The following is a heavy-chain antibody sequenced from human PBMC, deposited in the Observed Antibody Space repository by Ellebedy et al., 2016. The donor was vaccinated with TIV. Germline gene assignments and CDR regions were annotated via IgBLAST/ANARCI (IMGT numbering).Heavy chain of an antibody. CDR2: ISGSGGST. V-gene: IGHV3-23*01. CDR3: AKDLRGYSSGWYGRWFDP. D-gene: IGHD6-19*01. CDR1: GFTFSSYA. J-gene: IGHJ5*02. Sequence: GESLKISXAASGFTFSSYAMSWVRQAPGKGLEWVSAISGSGGSTYYADSVKGRFTISRDNSKNTLYLQMNSLRAEDTAVYYCAKDLRGYSSGWYGRWFDPWGQGNLVTVSS.